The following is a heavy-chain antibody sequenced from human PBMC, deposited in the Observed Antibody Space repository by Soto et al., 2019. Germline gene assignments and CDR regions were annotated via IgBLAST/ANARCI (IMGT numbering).Heavy chain of an antibody. D-gene: IGHD3-22*01. Sequence: QVQLVESGGGVVQPGRSLRLSCAASGFTFSSYAMHWVRQAPGKGLEWVAVISYDGSNKYYADSVKGRFTISRDNSKNTLYLQMISLRAEDTAVYYCARAGRFYDSSGDHPYWGQGTLVTVSS. J-gene: IGHJ4*02. V-gene: IGHV3-30-3*01. CDR3: ARAGRFYDSSGDHPY. CDR2: ISYDGSNK. CDR1: GFTFSSYA.